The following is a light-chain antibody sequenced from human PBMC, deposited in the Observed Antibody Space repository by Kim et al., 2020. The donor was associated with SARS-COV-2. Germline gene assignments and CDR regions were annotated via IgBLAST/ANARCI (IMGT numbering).Light chain of an antibody. V-gene: IGKV1-9*01. CDR3: QQLNSYT. J-gene: IGKJ2*01. Sequence: IQLTQSPSFLSASVGDRVTITCRASQGISSYLAWYQQKPGKAPKLLIYAASTLQSGVPSRFSGSGSGTEFTLTISSLQPEDFATYYCQQLNSYTFGQGTKLEI. CDR1: QGISSY. CDR2: AAS.